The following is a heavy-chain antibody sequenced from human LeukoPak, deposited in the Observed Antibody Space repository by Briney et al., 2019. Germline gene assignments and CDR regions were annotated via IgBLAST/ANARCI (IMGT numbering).Heavy chain of an antibody. Sequence: ASVKVSCKASGYTFTGYYMHWVRQAPGQGLQWMGWINPSSGDTAYAQKFLGRVTLTRDTSISTAYMELSSLRSDDTAVYYCARARSGDFDYWGQGTLVTVSS. CDR1: GYTFTGYY. V-gene: IGHV1-2*02. J-gene: IGHJ4*02. D-gene: IGHD7-27*01. CDR2: INPSSGDT. CDR3: ARARSGDFDY.